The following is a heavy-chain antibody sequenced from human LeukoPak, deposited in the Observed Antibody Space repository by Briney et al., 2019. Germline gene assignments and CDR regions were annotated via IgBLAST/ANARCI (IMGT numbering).Heavy chain of an antibody. D-gene: IGHD2/OR15-2a*01. CDR3: ARIPCNMYYSFMGV. V-gene: IGHV3-23*01. J-gene: IGHJ6*03. CDR2: ISGSGGST. Sequence: PGGSLTLSCAASGFNFNNYAMNWVRQAPGKGLEWVSAISGSGGSTYDADSVKGRFTISRDNSKNTLYMQLNRLRPEDTAVYYCARIPCNMYYSFMGVWGTGTTVTVAS. CDR1: GFNFNNYA.